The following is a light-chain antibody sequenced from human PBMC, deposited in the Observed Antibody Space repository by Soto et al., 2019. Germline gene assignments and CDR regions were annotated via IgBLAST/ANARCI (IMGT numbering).Light chain of an antibody. V-gene: IGLV2-8*01. CDR3: RAGSIPLRV. CDR1: SSDVGGYNY. Sequence: QSALTQPPSASRSPGQSVTISCTGTSSDVGGYNYVSWYQHHPGKAPKLMIYEVSKRPSGVPDRFSGSKSGNTASLTVSGLQADDEADYYCRAGSIPLRVFGGGTNVTVL. CDR2: EVS. J-gene: IGLJ3*02.